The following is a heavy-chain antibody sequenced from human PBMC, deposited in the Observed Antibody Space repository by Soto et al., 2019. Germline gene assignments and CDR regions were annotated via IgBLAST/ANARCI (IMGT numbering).Heavy chain of an antibody. D-gene: IGHD3-10*01. J-gene: IGHJ6*02. CDR1: GFTVSSNY. V-gene: IGHV3-53*01. CDR3: ARELSYYYGSGTQHTPTNYYSYGMDV. CDR2: IYSGGSK. Sequence: EVSLRLSCAASGFTVSSNYMSWVRQAPGKGLRWVSVIYSGGSKYYADSVKGRFTISRDNSKNTLYLQMNSLRAEDTAVYYCARELSYYYGSGTQHTPTNYYSYGMDVWGQGTTVTVSS.